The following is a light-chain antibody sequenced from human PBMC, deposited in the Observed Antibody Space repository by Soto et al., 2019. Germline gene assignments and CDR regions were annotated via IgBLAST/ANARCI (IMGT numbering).Light chain of an antibody. CDR3: QHYTSWPPIT. V-gene: IGKV3-15*01. Sequence: ILMTQSPVTLSVSPGDSATLSCRASQSIGSNLAWYQQKPGQAPRLLIYAASTRVTGLPGRFSGRGSGTEFTLTISGLQSEDVAIYYCQHYTSWPPITFGQGTRLEIK. CDR2: AAS. J-gene: IGKJ5*01. CDR1: QSIGSN.